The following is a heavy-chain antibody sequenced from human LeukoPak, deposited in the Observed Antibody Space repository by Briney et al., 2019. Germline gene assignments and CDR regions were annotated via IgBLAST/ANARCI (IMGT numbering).Heavy chain of an antibody. J-gene: IGHJ4*02. D-gene: IGHD4-11*01. V-gene: IGHV4-59*12. CDR2: IYYSGST. CDR3: ARVGDYRYFDY. CDR1: GGSISSYY. Sequence: SETLSLTCTVSGGSISSYYWSWIRQPPGKGLEWIGYIYYSGSTNYNPSLKSRVTISVDKSKNQFSLKLSSVTAADTAVYYCARVGDYRYFDYWGQGTLVTVSS.